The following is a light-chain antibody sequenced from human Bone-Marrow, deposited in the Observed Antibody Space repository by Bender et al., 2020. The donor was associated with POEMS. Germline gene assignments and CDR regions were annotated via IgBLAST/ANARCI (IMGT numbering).Light chain of an antibody. CDR2: DSN. V-gene: IGLV1-40*01. CDR1: SSNIGAGYD. Sequence: QSVLTQPPSVSGAPGQRVTISCTGSSSNIGAGYDVHWYQQFPGTAPKLLISDSNSRPSGVPDRFTASKSGTSASLAITGLQAEDEADYYCQSYDSSLSASFVFGTGTKVTVL. J-gene: IGLJ1*01. CDR3: QSYDSSLSASFV.